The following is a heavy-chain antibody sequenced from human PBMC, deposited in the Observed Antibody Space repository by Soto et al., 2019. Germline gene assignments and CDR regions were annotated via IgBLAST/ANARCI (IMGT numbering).Heavy chain of an antibody. Sequence: SETLSLTCTVSGGYITSDSYYWAWIRQPPGKGLEWIGSIYFSGSTYYNSALKSRLAISIDMSKNQFSLNLSSVTAADTAVYYCAGADPRSGSPSPYWGQGTLVTVSS. CDR2: IYFSGST. J-gene: IGHJ4*02. CDR3: AGADPRSGSPSPY. D-gene: IGHD3-10*01. CDR1: GGYITSDSYY. V-gene: IGHV4-39*07.